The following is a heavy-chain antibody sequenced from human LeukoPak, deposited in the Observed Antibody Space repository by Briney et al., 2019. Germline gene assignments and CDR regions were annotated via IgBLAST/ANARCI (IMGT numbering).Heavy chain of an antibody. Sequence: QAGGSLRLSCAASGFTFSSYTMSWVRQAPGKGLEWVSIINGGGGDPQYAVSVKGRFTISRDTSKKILFLQMNSLRAEDTAIYYCARGLNANRPGSRVLDYWGRGTLVTVSS. D-gene: IGHD1-1*01. V-gene: IGHV3-23*01. J-gene: IGHJ4*02. CDR1: GFTFSSYT. CDR3: ARGLNANRPGSRVLDY. CDR2: INGGGGDP.